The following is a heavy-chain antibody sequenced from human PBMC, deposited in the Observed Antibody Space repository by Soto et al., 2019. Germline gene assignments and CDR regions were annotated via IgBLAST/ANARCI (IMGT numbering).Heavy chain of an antibody. V-gene: IGHV1-18*01. CDR3: AREVVVVVAATANYYYYGMDV. CDR1: GYTFTSYG. CDR2: ISAYNGNT. Sequence: QVQLVQSGAEVKKPGASVKVSCKASGYTFTSYGISWVRQGPGQGLEWMGWISAYNGNTNYAQKLQGRVTMTTDTSTSTAYMELRSLRSDDTAVYYCAREVVVVVAATANYYYYGMDVWGQGTTVTVSS. D-gene: IGHD2-15*01. J-gene: IGHJ6*02.